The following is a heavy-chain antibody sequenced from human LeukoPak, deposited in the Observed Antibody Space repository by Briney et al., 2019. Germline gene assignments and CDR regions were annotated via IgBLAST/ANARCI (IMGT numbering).Heavy chain of an antibody. Sequence: PSETLSLTCTGSGGSVSSSSYYWSWIRQPPGKGLEWIRYVGYSGSTNYNPSPKSRVIISVDTSKNFFSLRLSSVTAADPAVYYCARDRYHYDSFGYYPFDYWGQGTLVTVSS. V-gene: IGHV4-61*03. J-gene: IGHJ4*02. CDR3: ARDRYHYDSFGYYPFDY. D-gene: IGHD3-22*01. CDR2: VGYSGST. CDR1: GGSVSSSSYY.